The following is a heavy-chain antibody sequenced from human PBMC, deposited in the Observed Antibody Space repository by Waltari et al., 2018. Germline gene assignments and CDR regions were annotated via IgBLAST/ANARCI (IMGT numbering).Heavy chain of an antibody. CDR1: GCSIRSGDSY. V-gene: IGHV4-30-4*01. D-gene: IGHD6-6*01. CDR3: ARGPIYSSSSFDY. CDR2: IYYSGST. Sequence: QVQLQESGPGLVKPSQTLSLTCPVSGCSIRSGDSYWLWIRQPPGKGLEWIGYIYYSGSTYYNPSLKSRVTISVDTSKNQFSLKLSSVTAADTAVYYCARGPIYSSSSFDYWGQGTLVTVSS. J-gene: IGHJ4*02.